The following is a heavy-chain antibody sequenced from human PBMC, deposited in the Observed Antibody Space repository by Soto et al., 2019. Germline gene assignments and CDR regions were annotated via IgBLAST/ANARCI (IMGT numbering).Heavy chain of an antibody. Sequence: QVQLVQSGAEVKKPGSSVKVSCKASGGTFSSYAISWVRQAPGQGLEWMGGIIPIFGTANYAQKFQGRVTITADESTSTAYMELSSLRSEDTAVYYCARAITIFGVPESSDMDVWGQGTTVTVSS. CDR3: ARAITIFGVPESSDMDV. CDR1: GGTFSSYA. V-gene: IGHV1-69*01. CDR2: IIPIFGTA. D-gene: IGHD3-3*01. J-gene: IGHJ6*02.